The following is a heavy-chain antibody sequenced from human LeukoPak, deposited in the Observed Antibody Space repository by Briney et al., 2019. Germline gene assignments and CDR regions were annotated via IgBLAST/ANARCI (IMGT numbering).Heavy chain of an antibody. J-gene: IGHJ5*02. CDR2: IYYSGGT. Sequence: PSETLSLTCTVSGGSISSYYWSWIRQPPGKGLEWIGYIYYSGGTNYNPSLKSRVTISVDTSKNQFSLKLSSVTAADTAVYYCARYSGSYDTDWFDPWGQGTLVTVSS. D-gene: IGHD1-26*01. CDR3: ARYSGSYDTDWFDP. CDR1: GGSISSYY. V-gene: IGHV4-59*01.